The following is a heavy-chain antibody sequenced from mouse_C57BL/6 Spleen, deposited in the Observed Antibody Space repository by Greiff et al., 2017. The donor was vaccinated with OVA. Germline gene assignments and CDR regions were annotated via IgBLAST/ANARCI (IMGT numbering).Heavy chain of an antibody. J-gene: IGHJ3*01. Sequence: QVKLLQSGPGLVQPSQSLSITCTVSGFSLTSYGVHWVRQSPGTGLEWLGVIWSGGSTDYNAAFIFRLSISKDNSKSQVFFKMNSLQADDTAIYYCATDGYYPFAYWGQGTLVTVSA. CDR2: IWSGGST. V-gene: IGHV2-2*01. CDR3: ATDGYYPFAY. D-gene: IGHD2-3*01. CDR1: GFSLTSYG.